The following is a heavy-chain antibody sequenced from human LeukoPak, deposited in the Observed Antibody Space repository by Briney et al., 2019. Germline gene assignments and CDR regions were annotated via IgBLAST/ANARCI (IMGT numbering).Heavy chain of an antibody. J-gene: IGHJ4*02. CDR2: TRNKANSYTT. Sequence: GGSLRLSCAASGFTFSDHYMDWVRQAPGKGLEWVGRTRNKANSYTTEYAASVKGRFTISRDDSENSLYLQMNSLRSEDTAMYYCIRVSRDYNLDYWGQGTLVTVSS. CDR3: IRVSRDYNLDY. D-gene: IGHD1-14*01. V-gene: IGHV3-72*01. CDR1: GFTFSDHY.